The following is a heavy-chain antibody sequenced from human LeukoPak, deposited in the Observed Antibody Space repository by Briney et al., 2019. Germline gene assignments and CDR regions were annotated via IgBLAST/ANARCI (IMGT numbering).Heavy chain of an antibody. CDR2: INPNSGGT. Sequence: ASVKVSCKASGYTFTCYYMHWVRQAPGQGLEWMGRINPNSGGTNYAQKFQGRVTMTRDTSISTAYMELSRLRSEDTAVYYCARDITMVRGVIGYWGQGTLVTVSS. CDR1: GYTFTCYY. CDR3: ARDITMVRGVIGY. D-gene: IGHD3-10*01. J-gene: IGHJ4*02. V-gene: IGHV1-2*06.